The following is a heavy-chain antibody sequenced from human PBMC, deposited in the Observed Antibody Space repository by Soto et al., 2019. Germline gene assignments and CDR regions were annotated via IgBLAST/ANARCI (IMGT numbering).Heavy chain of an antibody. CDR3: ARPHDIVVVVAATNPLDV. Sequence: KSPWASVKVSCKASGGTFSSYAISWVRQAPGQGLEWMGGIIPIFGTANYAQKFQGRVTITADESTSTAYMELSSLRSEDTAVYYCARPHDIVVVVAATNPLDVWGQGTTVTVSS. V-gene: IGHV1-69*13. CDR1: GGTFSSYA. D-gene: IGHD2-15*01. J-gene: IGHJ6*02. CDR2: IIPIFGTA.